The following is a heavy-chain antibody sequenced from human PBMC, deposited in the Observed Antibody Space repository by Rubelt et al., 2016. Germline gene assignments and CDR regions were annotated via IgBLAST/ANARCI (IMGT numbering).Heavy chain of an antibody. D-gene: IGHD3-16*01. CDR3: ARGLRGAYYYYYGMDV. CDR2: INHSGST. CDR1: GGSLSRSSYY. V-gene: IGHV4-39*07. Sequence: LRLQESGPRLVRPSETLSLTCTVSGGSLSRSSYYWNWLRQPPGKGLEWIGEINHSGSTNYNPSLKSRVTISVDTSENQFSLKLSSVTAADTAVYYCARGLRGAYYYYYGMDVWGQGTTVTVSS. J-gene: IGHJ6*02.